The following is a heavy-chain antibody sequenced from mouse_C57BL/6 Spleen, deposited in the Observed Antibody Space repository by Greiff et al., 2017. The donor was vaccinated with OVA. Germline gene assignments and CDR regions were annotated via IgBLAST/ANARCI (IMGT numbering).Heavy chain of an antibody. V-gene: IGHV1-76*01. D-gene: IGHD1-1*01. CDR1: GYTFTDYY. CDR3: ARHGFYGSSYAYAMDY. Sequence: VQLQESGAELVRPGASVKLSCKASGYTFTDYYINWVKQRPGQGLEWIARIYPGSGNTYYNEKFKGKATLTAEKSSSTAYMQLSSLTSEDSAVYFCARHGFYGSSYAYAMDYWGQGTSVTVSS. J-gene: IGHJ4*01. CDR2: IYPGSGNT.